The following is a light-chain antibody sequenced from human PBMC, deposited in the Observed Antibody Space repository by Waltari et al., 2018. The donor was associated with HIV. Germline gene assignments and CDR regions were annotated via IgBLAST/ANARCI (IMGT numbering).Light chain of an antibody. CDR3: QSYDSSLMGFV. Sequence: QSVLTHPPSVSGAPGQRVTISCSGSRSNIGARFDVHWYQHIPGTAPKLLIYEKSKRPPRVPDRCYGSKSGTSASLAITGLQSEDEADYYGQSYDSSLMGFVFGGGTKLTVL. CDR1: RSNIGARFD. V-gene: IGLV1-40*01. CDR2: EKS. J-gene: IGLJ3*02.